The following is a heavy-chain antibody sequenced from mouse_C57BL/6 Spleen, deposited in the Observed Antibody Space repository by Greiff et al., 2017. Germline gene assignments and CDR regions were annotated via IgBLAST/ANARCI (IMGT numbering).Heavy chain of an antibody. V-gene: IGHV1-50*01. CDR3: ARRYYGSSYEYFDV. Sequence: QVQLQQPGAELVKPGASVKLSCKASGYTFTSYWMQWVKQRPGQGLEWIGEIDPSDSYTNYNQEFKGKATLTVDTSSSTAYMQLSSLTSEDSAVYYCARRYYGSSYEYFDVWGTGTTVTVSS. CDR2: IDPSDSYT. J-gene: IGHJ1*03. CDR1: GYTFTSYW. D-gene: IGHD1-1*01.